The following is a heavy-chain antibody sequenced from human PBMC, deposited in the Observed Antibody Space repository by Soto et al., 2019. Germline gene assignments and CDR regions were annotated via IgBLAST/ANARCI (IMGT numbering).Heavy chain of an antibody. Sequence: GGSLRLSCAASGFIFSSHWMHWVRQAPGKGLVWVSHIGPDGSNMRDADSVQGRFTISRDNARNTLYLQMNSLRDEDTAVYYCVRDNNWSYVYLDQGILVTVSS. CDR1: GFIFSSHW. V-gene: IGHV3-74*01. D-gene: IGHD1-1*01. CDR3: VRDNNWSYVY. CDR2: IGPDGSNM. J-gene: IGHJ4*02.